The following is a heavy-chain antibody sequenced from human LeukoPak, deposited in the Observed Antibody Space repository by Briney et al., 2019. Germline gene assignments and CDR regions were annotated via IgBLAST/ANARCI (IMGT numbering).Heavy chain of an antibody. Sequence: PGGSLRLSCAASGFTVSSAYMTWVRQASGKGLEWVSVIYIGGSTYYADSVKGRFTISRDNAKNSLYLQMNSLRAEDTAVYYCAREGGDGYNVGFDYWGQGTLVTVSS. J-gene: IGHJ4*02. V-gene: IGHV3-53*01. CDR3: AREGGDGYNVGFDY. CDR1: GFTVSSAY. D-gene: IGHD5-24*01. CDR2: IYIGGST.